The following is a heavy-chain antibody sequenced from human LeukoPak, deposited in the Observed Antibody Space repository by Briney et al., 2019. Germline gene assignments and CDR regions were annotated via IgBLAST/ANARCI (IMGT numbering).Heavy chain of an antibody. CDR1: GFTFNNYN. V-gene: IGHV3-21*01. J-gene: IGHJ4*02. CDR2: ISDSSSYI. D-gene: IGHD1-26*01. Sequence: GGSLRLSCAASGFTFNNYNMNWVRQAPGKGLEWVSSISDSSSYIYYADSVRGRFTISRDNAKNSLYLQTNSLRAEDTAMYYCARADLSGSYFHPHFLDYWGQGTLVTVSS. CDR3: ARADLSGSYFHPHFLDY.